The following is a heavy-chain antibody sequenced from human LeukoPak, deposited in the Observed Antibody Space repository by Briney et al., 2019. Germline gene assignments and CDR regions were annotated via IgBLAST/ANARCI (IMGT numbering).Heavy chain of an antibody. CDR2: IKTSGST. V-gene: IGHV4-4*07. D-gene: IGHD6-19*01. Sequence: PSETLSLTCTVSGGSISTYYWSWIRQPVGKGLEWIGHIKTSGSTHYNPSLRSRITMSVDTSKNQFSLNLSSVTAADTAVYYCARPFLRFSSGWHFDYWGQGILVTVSS. CDR1: GGSISTYY. CDR3: ARPFLRFSSGWHFDY. J-gene: IGHJ4*02.